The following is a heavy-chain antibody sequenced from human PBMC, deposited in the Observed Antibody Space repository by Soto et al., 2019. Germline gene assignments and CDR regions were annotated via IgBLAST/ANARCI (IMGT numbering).Heavy chain of an antibody. CDR3: ARGQRFSDWFDP. CDR2: IYSSGST. Sequence: SETRSLSSTVSGGAITSYYCTCFRQPAGKGLEWIGRIYSSGSTKYNPSLQSRVTMSLDTSKNQFSLRLTSVTAADTAVYYCARGQRFSDWFDPWGQGTLVTVS. D-gene: IGHD3-3*01. J-gene: IGHJ5*02. CDR1: GGAITSYY. V-gene: IGHV4-4*07.